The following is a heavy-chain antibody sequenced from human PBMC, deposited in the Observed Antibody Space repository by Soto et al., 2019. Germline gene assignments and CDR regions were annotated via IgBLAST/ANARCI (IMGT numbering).Heavy chain of an antibody. CDR1: GFTSSSYV. CDR2: ISGSGGST. V-gene: IGHV3-23*01. D-gene: IGHD3-9*01. Sequence: GGSLKLSCAASGFTSSSYVISCVCKDPGKGLEWVSAISGSGGSTYYADSVKGRFTISRDNSKNTLYLQMNSLRAEDTAVYYCAKDRALAYYDILTGPFRGQGTLVTVSS. J-gene: IGHJ4*02. CDR3: AKDRALAYYDILTGPF.